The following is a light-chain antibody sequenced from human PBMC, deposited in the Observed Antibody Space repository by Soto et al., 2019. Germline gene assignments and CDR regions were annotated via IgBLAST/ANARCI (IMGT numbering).Light chain of an antibody. J-gene: IGLJ1*01. Sequence: QSALTQPASVSGSPGQSITISCTGTSSDVGGYNYVSWYQQHPGKAPKLMIYDVSHRPSGVSNRFSGSKSGNTASLTISGLQDADEADYYCSSYTSSSTLYVFGTGTKVTVL. CDR3: SSYTSSSTLYV. CDR1: SSDVGGYNY. CDR2: DVS. V-gene: IGLV2-14*01.